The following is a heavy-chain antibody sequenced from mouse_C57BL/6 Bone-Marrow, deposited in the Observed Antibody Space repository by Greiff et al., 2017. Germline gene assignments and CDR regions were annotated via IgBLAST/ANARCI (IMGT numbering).Heavy chain of an antibody. J-gene: IGHJ1*03. CDR1: GFSLTSYA. D-gene: IGHD1-1*01. V-gene: IGHV2-9-1*01. CDR3: ARRPYYYCSSYWYFDV. Sequence: VKLMESGPGLVAPSQSLSITCTVSGFSLTSYAISWVRPPPGKGLEWLGVIWTGGGTNYNSALNSRLSISKDNSKSQVFLKMNSLQTDDTARYYCARRPYYYCSSYWYFDVWGTGTTVTVSS. CDR2: IWTGGGT.